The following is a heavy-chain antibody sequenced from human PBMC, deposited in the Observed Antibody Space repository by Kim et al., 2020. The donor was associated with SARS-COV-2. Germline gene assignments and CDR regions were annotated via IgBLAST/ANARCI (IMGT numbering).Heavy chain of an antibody. Sequence: SETLSLTCTVSGGSISSSSYYWGWIRQPPGKGLEWIGSIYYSGSTYYNPSLKSRVTISVDTSKNQFSLKLSSVTAADTAVYYCARDGRIVGATGDDYWGQGTLVTVSS. J-gene: IGHJ4*02. CDR3: ARDGRIVGATGDDY. CDR1: GGSISSSSYY. V-gene: IGHV4-39*07. D-gene: IGHD1-26*01. CDR2: IYYSGST.